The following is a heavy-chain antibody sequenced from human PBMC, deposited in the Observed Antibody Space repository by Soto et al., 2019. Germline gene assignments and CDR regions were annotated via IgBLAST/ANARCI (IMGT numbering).Heavy chain of an antibody. D-gene: IGHD6-13*01. CDR1: GFTFSSYG. CDR3: AKDPSFSRIAAAASHSYYYYGMDV. CDR2: ISYDGSNK. Sequence: AGGSLRLSCAASGFTFSSYGMHWVRQAPGKGLEWVAVISYDGSNKYYADSVKGRFTISRDNSKNTLYLQMNSLRAEDTAVYYCAKDPSFSRIAAAASHSYYYYGMDVWGQGTTVTVSS. V-gene: IGHV3-30*18. J-gene: IGHJ6*02.